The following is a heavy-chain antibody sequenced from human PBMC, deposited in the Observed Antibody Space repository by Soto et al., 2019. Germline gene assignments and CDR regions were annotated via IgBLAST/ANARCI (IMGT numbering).Heavy chain of an antibody. CDR3: VKMSSTFHQDHYYFDY. CDR1: GFTFSSYG. V-gene: IGHV3-30*18. Sequence: GGSLKLSCATSGFTFSSYGMHWDRQAPGKGLEWVAVISYDGSNKYYADSVKGRFTISRDNSNNTLYLQMNSLRAEDTAVYYCVKMSSTFHQDHYYFDYWGQGTLVTVSS. D-gene: IGHD1-26*01. CDR2: ISYDGSNK. J-gene: IGHJ4*02.